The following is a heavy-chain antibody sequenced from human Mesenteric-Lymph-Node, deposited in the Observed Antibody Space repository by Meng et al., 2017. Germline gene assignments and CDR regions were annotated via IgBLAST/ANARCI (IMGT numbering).Heavy chain of an antibody. D-gene: IGHD4-11*01. J-gene: IGHJ4*02. CDR1: GYSFTSYW. Sequence: GGSLRLSCKGSGYSFTSYWIGWVRQMPGKGLEWMGLIYPGDSDTRYSPSFQGQVTISADKSISTVYLQWSSLKASDTAMYYCAKVYSDFFDYWGQGTLVTVSS. CDR2: IYPGDSDT. CDR3: AKVYSDFFDY. V-gene: IGHV5-51*01.